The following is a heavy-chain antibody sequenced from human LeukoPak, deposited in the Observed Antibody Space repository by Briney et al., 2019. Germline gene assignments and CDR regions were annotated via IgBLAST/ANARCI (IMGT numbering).Heavy chain of an antibody. D-gene: IGHD1-26*01. CDR1: GGSISSYY. Sequence: PSETLSLTCTVSGGSISSYYWSWIRQPPGKGPEWIGYIYYSGSTNYNPSLKSRVTISVDTSKNQFSLKLSSVTAADTAVYYCARGSGSYWGRVWFDPWGQGTLVTVSS. CDR3: ARGSGSYWGRVWFDP. J-gene: IGHJ5*02. V-gene: IGHV4-59*01. CDR2: IYYSGST.